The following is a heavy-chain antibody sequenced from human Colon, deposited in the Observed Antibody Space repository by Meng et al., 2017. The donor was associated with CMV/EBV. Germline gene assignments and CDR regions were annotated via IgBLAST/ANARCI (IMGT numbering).Heavy chain of an antibody. J-gene: IGHJ4*02. V-gene: IGHV1-18*01. CDR2: INAVNDNS. D-gene: IGHD1/OR15-1a*01. CDR3: ARNPLGTTGSFDF. Sequence: ASVKVSCKASGYTFMNHGITWVRQAPGQGLEWMGWINAVNDNSNPAQKFQDRVTMTKDTSTTSAYMELRSLTSDDTAIYYCARNPLGTTGSFDFWGQGTLVTVSS. CDR1: GYTFMNHG.